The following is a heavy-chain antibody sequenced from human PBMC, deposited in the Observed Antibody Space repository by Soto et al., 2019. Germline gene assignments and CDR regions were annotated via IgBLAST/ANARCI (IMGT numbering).Heavy chain of an antibody. V-gene: IGHV3-9*01. J-gene: IGHJ4*02. Sequence: GGCLRLSCAASGFTVDDYAMHWVRQAPGKGLEWVSGISWNSETIDYADSVKGRFTISRDNAKSSLFLQMNSLRPDDTALYYCAKDMKWGGMTTIHYFDSWGQGTLVTVSS. CDR2: ISWNSETI. CDR1: GFTVDDYA. D-gene: IGHD4-17*01. CDR3: AKDMKWGGMTTIHYFDS.